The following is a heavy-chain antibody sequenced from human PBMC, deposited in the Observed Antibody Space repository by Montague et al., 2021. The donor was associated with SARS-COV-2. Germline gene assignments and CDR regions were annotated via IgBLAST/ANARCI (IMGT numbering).Heavy chain of an antibody. CDR1: SGSFSDYY. D-gene: IGHD3-3*01. V-gene: IGHV4-34*01. Sequence: SETLSLTCAVYSGSFSDYYWTWIRQPPGKGLEWIGEINHTGSATYNPSLKSRVTLSVDTSKNQFSLKLQSVIAADTAVYYCARGQVTIFGMLIFIPAAGHLDGWGQGTSVTVSS. CDR3: ARGQVTIFGMLIFIPAAGHLDG. J-gene: IGHJ3*01. CDR2: INHTGSA.